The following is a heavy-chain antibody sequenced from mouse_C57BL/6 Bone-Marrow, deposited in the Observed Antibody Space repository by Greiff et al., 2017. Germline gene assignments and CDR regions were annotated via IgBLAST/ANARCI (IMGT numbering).Heavy chain of an antibody. CDR1: GYTFTSYW. Sequence: QVQLQQPGAELVKPGASVKLSCKASGYTFTSYWMHWVKQRPGRGLEWIGRIAPNRGGTKYNEKFKSKATLTVDKPCSTAYVQLSSLTAEDTAVYYCARRELWYFDVWGTGTTVTVSS. J-gene: IGHJ1*03. D-gene: IGHD4-1*01. CDR3: ARRELWYFDV. CDR2: IAPNRGGT. V-gene: IGHV1-62-3*01.